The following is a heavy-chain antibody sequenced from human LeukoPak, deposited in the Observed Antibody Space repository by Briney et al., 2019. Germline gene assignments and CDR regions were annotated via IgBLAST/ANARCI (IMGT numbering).Heavy chain of an antibody. V-gene: IGHV4-4*07. Sequence: SETLSLTCTVSGGSISSYYWSWIRQPAGKGLEWIGRIYTSGSTNYNPSLKSRVTMSVDTSKNQFSLKLSSVTAADTAVYYCARDGPTPNWNDYLDWFDPWGQGTLVTVSS. CDR1: GGSISSYY. J-gene: IGHJ5*02. D-gene: IGHD1-1*01. CDR3: ARDGPTPNWNDYLDWFDP. CDR2: IYTSGST.